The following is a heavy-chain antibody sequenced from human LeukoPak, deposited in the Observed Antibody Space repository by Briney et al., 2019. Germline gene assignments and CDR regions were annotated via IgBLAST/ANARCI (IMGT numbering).Heavy chain of an antibody. CDR1: GFTFDDYA. V-gene: IGHV3-43D*03. CDR3: ARQESGYYFAEYFQH. D-gene: IGHD3-22*01. J-gene: IGHJ1*01. Sequence: GGSLRLSCAASGFTFDDYAMHWVRQAPGKGLEWVSLISWDGGSSYYADSVKGRFTISRDNAKNSLYLQMNSLRAEDTAVYYCARQESGYYFAEYFQHWGQGTLVTVSS. CDR2: ISWDGGSS.